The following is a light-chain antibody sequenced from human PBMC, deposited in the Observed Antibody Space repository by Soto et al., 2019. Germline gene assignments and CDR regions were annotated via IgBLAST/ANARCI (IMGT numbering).Light chain of an antibody. J-gene: IGLJ1*01. CDR2: EVS. V-gene: IGLV2-14*01. CDR3: SSYTTSSSYV. Sequence: QSALTQPASVSGSPVQSITMSCTGTSSDVGGYDYVSWYQQHPGEVPKLIIFEVSSRPAWISNRFSASKSGNTASLTISGLQAEDEADYYCSSYTTSSSYVFGTGTKVTVL. CDR1: SSDVGGYDY.